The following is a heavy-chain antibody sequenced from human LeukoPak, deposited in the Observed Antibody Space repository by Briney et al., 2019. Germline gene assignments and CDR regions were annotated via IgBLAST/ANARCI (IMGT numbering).Heavy chain of an antibody. CDR2: IYYSGST. Sequence: SETLSLTCTVSGGSISSDHWNWIRQPPGKGLEWIGCIYYSGSTYYNPSLKSRVTISVDMSKSQFSLRLTSVTAADTAVYYCARKNDFNIWGQGTLVTVSS. J-gene: IGHJ3*02. CDR3: ARKNDFNI. V-gene: IGHV4-59*01. D-gene: IGHD2/OR15-2a*01. CDR1: GGSISSDH.